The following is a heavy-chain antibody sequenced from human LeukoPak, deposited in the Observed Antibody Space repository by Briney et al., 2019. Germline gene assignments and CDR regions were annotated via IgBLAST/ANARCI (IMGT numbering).Heavy chain of an antibody. J-gene: IGHJ4*02. CDR1: GGSISSHY. D-gene: IGHD4-11*01. V-gene: IGHV4-59*11. CDR3: ARDDYSNHDSAD. CDR2: IYYSGST. Sequence: SETLSLTCTVSGGSISSHYWSWIRQPPGKGLEWIGYIYYSGSTNYNPSLKSRVTISVDTSKNQFSLKLSSVTAADTAVYYCARDDYSNHDSADWGQGTPVTVSS.